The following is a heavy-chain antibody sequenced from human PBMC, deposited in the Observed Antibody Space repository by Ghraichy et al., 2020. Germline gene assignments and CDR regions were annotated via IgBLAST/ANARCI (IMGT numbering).Heavy chain of an antibody. CDR3: ARGMGYGQHYYYYYGMDA. CDR2: ISAYNGNT. V-gene: IGHV1-18*01. D-gene: IGHD5-18*01. CDR1: GYTFTSYG. J-gene: IGHJ6*02. Sequence: ASVKVSCKASGYTFTSYGISWVRQAPGQGLEWMGWISAYNGNTNYAQKLQGRVTMTTDTSTSTAYMELRSLRSDDTAVYYCARGMGYGQHYYYYYGMDAWGRGTTLTVSS.